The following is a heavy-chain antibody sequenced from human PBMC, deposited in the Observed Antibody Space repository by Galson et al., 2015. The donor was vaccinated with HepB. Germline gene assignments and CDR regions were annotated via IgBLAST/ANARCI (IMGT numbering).Heavy chain of an antibody. V-gene: IGHV3-30-3*01. CDR1: GFTFSSYA. D-gene: IGHD6-13*01. CDR2: VSYDGSDK. CDR3: AREGIYSSSYYFDY. J-gene: IGHJ4*02. Sequence: SLRLSCAASGFTFSSYAMHWVRQAPGKGLTWVAVVSYDGSDKYYADSVKGRFTISRDSSKNTLYLQMNSLRAEDTAVYYCAREGIYSSSYYFDYWGQGTLVTVSS.